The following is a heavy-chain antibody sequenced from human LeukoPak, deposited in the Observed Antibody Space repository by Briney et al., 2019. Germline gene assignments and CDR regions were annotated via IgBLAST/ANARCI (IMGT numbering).Heavy chain of an antibody. V-gene: IGHV3-23*01. Sequence: GGSLRLSCAAPGFTFSSYAMNWVRQAPGKGLEWVSTISASGGSTYYFVKGRFTISRDNSKSTLYLQMNSLRAEDTAVYYCAKGYCSSTNCKESFFDYWGQGTLVTVSS. CDR1: GFTFSSYA. D-gene: IGHD2-2*01. CDR2: ISASGGST. CDR3: AKGYCSSTNCKESFFDY. J-gene: IGHJ4*02.